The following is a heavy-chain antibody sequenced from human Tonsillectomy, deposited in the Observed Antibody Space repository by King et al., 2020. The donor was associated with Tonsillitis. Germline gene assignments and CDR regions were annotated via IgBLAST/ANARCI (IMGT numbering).Heavy chain of an antibody. CDR1: GGSVSSDGYL. V-gene: IGHV4-31*03. Sequence: PLQESGPGLVKASQTLSLMCTVSGGSVSSDGYLWTWIRQHPGKGLEWIGYISYSGSTYYNPSLKSRVTISLDTSKNQFSLKLRAVTAADTAVYYCARERSGYYSNWFDPWGQGTLVTVSS. J-gene: IGHJ5*02. CDR2: ISYSGST. D-gene: IGHD3-22*01. CDR3: ARERSGYYSNWFDP.